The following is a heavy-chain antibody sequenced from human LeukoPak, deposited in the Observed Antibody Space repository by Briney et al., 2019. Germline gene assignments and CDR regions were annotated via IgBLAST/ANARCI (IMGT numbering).Heavy chain of an antibody. CDR3: ARGSLMYYYDSSGYSDIDY. D-gene: IGHD3-22*01. CDR2: INPSSGGT. V-gene: IGHV1-2*02. Sequence: ASVKVSCKASGYTFTGYYMHWVRQAPGQGLEWMGWINPSSGGTNYAQKFQGRVTMTRDTSISTAYMELSRLRSDDTAVYYCARGSLMYYYDSSGYSDIDYWGQGTLVTVSS. J-gene: IGHJ4*02. CDR1: GYTFTGYY.